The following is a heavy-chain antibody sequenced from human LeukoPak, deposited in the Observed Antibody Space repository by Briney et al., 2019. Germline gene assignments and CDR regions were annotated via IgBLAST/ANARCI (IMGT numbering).Heavy chain of an antibody. V-gene: IGHV3-30*02. CDR3: SKDSRYGSGGGSRNTTYYYVMDV. CDR2: IRYDGSNK. CDR1: GFTFSSYG. Sequence: GGSLRLSCAASGFTFSSYGMHWVRQAPGKGLEWVAFIRYDGSNKYYADSVKGRFTISRDNSKNTLYLQMNSLRAEDTAVYYCSKDSRYGSGGGSRNTTYYYVMDVWAKGPRSPSP. J-gene: IGHJ6*02. D-gene: IGHD6-25*01.